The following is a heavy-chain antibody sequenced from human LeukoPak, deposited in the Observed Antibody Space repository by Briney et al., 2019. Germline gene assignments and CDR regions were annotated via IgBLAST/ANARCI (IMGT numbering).Heavy chain of an antibody. J-gene: IGHJ4*02. CDR2: IFHSGST. CDR3: ARVGVDFWSGYNKSQYYFDY. CDR1: AYSISSAYY. D-gene: IGHD3-3*01. V-gene: IGHV4-38-2*02. Sequence: PSETLSLTCSVSAYSISSAYYWGWIRQPPGKGLEWIGTIFHSGSTYYNPSLKSRVTISIDTSKKQFSLKLSSVTAADTAVYYCARVGVDFWSGYNKSQYYFDYWGRGTLVTASS.